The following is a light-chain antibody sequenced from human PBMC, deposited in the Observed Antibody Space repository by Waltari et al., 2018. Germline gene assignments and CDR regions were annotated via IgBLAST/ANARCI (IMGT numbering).Light chain of an antibody. V-gene: IGKV1-5*03. Sequence: DIQMTQSPSTLSAFVGDRVTITFRASQSISSWLAWYQQKLGKAPKLLIYKASILETGVPSRFSGSGSGTEFTLTISSLQPDDFATYYCQQYNNYSPLTFGGGTKVEIK. J-gene: IGKJ4*01. CDR3: QQYNNYSPLT. CDR2: KAS. CDR1: QSISSW.